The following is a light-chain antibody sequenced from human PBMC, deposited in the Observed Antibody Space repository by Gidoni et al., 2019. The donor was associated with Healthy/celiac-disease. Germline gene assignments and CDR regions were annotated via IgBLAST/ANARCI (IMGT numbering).Light chain of an antibody. CDR2: TAS. J-gene: IGKJ2*01. V-gene: IGKV1-5*03. Sequence: DIQITHSPSTLSASVGDRVTITCRARQSISSWLAWYQQKPGKAPKLLIYTASSLESGVPSRFSGSGSGTEFTLTISSLQPDDFATYYCQQYNSYPYTFGQGTKLEIK. CDR3: QQYNSYPYT. CDR1: QSISSW.